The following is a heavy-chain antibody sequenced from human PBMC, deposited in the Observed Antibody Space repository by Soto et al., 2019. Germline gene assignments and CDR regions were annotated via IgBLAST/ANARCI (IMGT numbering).Heavy chain of an antibody. J-gene: IGHJ4*02. Sequence: PGGSLRLSCVASGFAVSNNYMNWGRQAPGKGLEWVSVVYSGGTTYYADSVRGRFTVSRDDSKNTLFLQMSSLRAEDTAVYYCARAGSPFDSDSSGYWGFDHWGQGTLVTVSS. CDR1: GFAVSNNY. D-gene: IGHD3-22*01. V-gene: IGHV3-53*01. CDR2: VYSGGTT. CDR3: ARAGSPFDSDSSGYWGFDH.